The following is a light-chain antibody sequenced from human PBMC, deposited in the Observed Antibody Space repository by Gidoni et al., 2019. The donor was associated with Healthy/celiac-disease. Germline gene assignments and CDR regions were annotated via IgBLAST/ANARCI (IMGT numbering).Light chain of an antibody. CDR2: KAS. V-gene: IGKV1-5*03. J-gene: IGKJ2*01. CDR1: QRISSW. CDR3: QQYNSYST. Sequence: EIQMPQSPSPLSASVGDRVTITCRASQRISSWLAWYQQKPGKATKLLIFKASSLESGVPSRFSGSGSGTEFTLTISSLQPYDFATYYCQQYNSYSTFGQGTKLEIK.